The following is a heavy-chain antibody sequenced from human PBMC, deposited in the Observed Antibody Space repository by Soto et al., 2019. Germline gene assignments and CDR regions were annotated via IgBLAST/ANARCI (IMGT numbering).Heavy chain of an antibody. V-gene: IGHV3-23*01. J-gene: IGHJ4*02. Sequence: GGSLRLSCAASGFTFSSYAMTWVRQAPGKGLEWVSAISGGGTNTYYADSVKGRFTISRDNSKNTLYLQMSSLRAEDTALYYCAKSSGWYGYWGQGTLVTVSS. CDR1: GFTFSSYA. CDR3: AKSSGWYGY. D-gene: IGHD6-19*01. CDR2: ISGGGTNT.